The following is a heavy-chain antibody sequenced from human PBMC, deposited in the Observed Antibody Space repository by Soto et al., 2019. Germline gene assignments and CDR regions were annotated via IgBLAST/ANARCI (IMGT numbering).Heavy chain of an antibody. V-gene: IGHV3-30-3*01. CDR3: AKVSRPSRISTPDFDY. Sequence: GGSLRLSCAASGFTFSSYSIHWARQAPGKGLDWVAVISYDGNTQFYGDSVKGRFIVSRDNSRNTLYLQLNNLQAEDTAVYYCAKVSRPSRISTPDFDYWGQGTLVTVSS. CDR1: GFTFSSYS. J-gene: IGHJ4*02. CDR2: ISYDGNTQ.